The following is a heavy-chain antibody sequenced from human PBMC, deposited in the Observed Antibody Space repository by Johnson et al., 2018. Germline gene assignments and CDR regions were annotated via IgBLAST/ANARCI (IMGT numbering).Heavy chain of an antibody. CDR1: GGSFSGYF. V-gene: IGHV4-34*01. CDR2: INHRGST. Sequence: QVQLQQWGAGLLKPSETLSLTCAVSGGSFSGYFWSWFRQPPGKGLEWVAEINHRGSTNYNPSLKYRVTISVDTSKKQFSLRLNSVTAADTAVSYCGRGSNLYRYPFGGQGILGTVSS. D-gene: IGHD3-16*01. J-gene: IGHJ4*02. CDR3: GRGSNLYRYPF.